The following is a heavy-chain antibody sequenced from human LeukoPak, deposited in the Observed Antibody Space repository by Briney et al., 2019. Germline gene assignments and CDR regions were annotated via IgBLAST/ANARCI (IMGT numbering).Heavy chain of an antibody. J-gene: IGHJ1*01. CDR2: IAHDESTI. V-gene: IGHV3-30*18. CDR1: GFIFSGYG. D-gene: IGHD3-10*01. Sequence: GGSLRLSCAASGFIFSGYGMHWVRQAPGKGLEWVALIAHDESTIHYADSVKGRFTISRDNYKNTLYLLMNNLRVEDTAIYYCAKDRIVISFGDVSKHWGQGTLVTVSS. CDR3: AKDRIVISFGDVSKH.